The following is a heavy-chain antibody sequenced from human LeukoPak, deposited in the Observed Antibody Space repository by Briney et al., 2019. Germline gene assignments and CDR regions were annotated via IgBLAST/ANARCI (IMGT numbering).Heavy chain of an antibody. D-gene: IGHD2-15*01. CDR3: ARDFVVSRVLGT. CDR2: ISSSSSYI. CDR1: GFTFSSYS. J-gene: IGHJ5*02. Sequence: PGGSLRLSCAASGFTFSSYSMNWVRQAPGKGLEWVSSISSSSSYIYYADSVKGRFTISRDNAKNSLYLQMNSLRAEDTAVYYCARDFVVSRVLGTWGQGTLVTVSS. V-gene: IGHV3-21*01.